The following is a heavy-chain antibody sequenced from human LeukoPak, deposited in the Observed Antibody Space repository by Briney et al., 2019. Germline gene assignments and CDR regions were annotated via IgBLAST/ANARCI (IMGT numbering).Heavy chain of an antibody. Sequence: GGSLRFSCAASGFDFSVYSMNWVRQAPGKGLEWISHITSDRNTIYYADSVRGRFTISRDNAKKSVYLELSNLRADDTAMYYCARSTEWFADYWGQGTLVTVSS. CDR2: ITSDRNTI. CDR1: GFDFSVYS. D-gene: IGHD3-3*01. CDR3: ARSTEWFADY. V-gene: IGHV3-48*01. J-gene: IGHJ4*02.